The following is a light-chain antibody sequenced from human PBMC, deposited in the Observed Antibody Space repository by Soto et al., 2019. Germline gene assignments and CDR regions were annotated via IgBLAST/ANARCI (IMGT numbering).Light chain of an antibody. V-gene: IGLV1-40*01. Sequence: QSVLTQPPSVSGAPGQRVTISCTGSSSNIGAGYDVHWYQQLPGTAPKLLIYGNSNRPSGVPDRFSGSKSGNTASLTISGLQAEDEADYFCSSYTSNTTLYVFGTGTKLTVL. CDR3: SSYTSNTTLYV. J-gene: IGLJ1*01. CDR2: GNS. CDR1: SSNIGAGYD.